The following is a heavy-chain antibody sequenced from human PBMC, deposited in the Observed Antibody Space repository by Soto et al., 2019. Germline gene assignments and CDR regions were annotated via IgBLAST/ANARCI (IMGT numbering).Heavy chain of an antibody. V-gene: IGHV3-30-3*01. Sequence: LRLSCAASGFTFSSYAMHWVRQAPGKGLEWVAVISYDGSNKYYADSVKGRFTISRDNSKNTLYLQMNSLRAEDTAVYYCARLIHGIAAAGTSYFDYWGQGTLVTVSS. CDR2: ISYDGSNK. D-gene: IGHD6-13*01. J-gene: IGHJ4*02. CDR1: GFTFSSYA. CDR3: ARLIHGIAAAGTSYFDY.